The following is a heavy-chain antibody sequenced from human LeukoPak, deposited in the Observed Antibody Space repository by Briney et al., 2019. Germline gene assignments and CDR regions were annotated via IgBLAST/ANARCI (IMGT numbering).Heavy chain of an antibody. CDR1: GGSISSSSYY. V-gene: IGHV4-39*01. CDR2: IYYSGST. J-gene: IGHJ4*02. D-gene: IGHD3-3*01. CDR3: ARSVIVIPLTIFGVVTSWYFDY. Sequence: SETLPLTCTVSGGSISSSSYYWGWIRQPPGKGLEWIGSIYYSGSTYYNPSLKSRVTISVDTSKNQFSLKLSSVTAADTAVYYCARSVIVIPLTIFGVVTSWYFDYWGQGTLVTVSS.